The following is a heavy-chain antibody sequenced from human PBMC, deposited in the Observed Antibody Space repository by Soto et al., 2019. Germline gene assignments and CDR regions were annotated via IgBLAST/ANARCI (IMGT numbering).Heavy chain of an antibody. J-gene: IGHJ4*02. CDR1: GGSFSGYY. V-gene: IGHV4-34*01. Sequence: QVQLQQWGAGLLKPSETLSLTCAVYGGSFSGYYWNWIRQPPGKGLEGIGEINHSGSTNYNPSLKSRVTISVDTSKNQFSLKLSSVTAADTAVYYCARGWGTIFDYWGQGTLVTVSS. D-gene: IGHD7-27*01. CDR2: INHSGST. CDR3: ARGWGTIFDY.